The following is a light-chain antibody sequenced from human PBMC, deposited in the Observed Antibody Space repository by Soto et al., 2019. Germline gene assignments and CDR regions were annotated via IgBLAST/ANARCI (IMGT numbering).Light chain of an antibody. CDR2: GDN. V-gene: IGLV1-40*01. CDR1: PSNIGAPYD. Sequence: QSVLTQPPSVSGAPGQGVSIPCTGSPSNIGAPYDVHWYQHLPGTAPKLLIYGDNNRPSGVPDRFSGSKSGTSASLAITRLQAEDEADYYCQSYDISLHNYVFGTGTKVTVL. J-gene: IGLJ1*01. CDR3: QSYDISLHNYV.